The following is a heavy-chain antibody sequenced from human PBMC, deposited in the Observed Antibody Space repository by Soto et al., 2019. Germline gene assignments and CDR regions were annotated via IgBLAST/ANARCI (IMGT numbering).Heavy chain of an antibody. CDR2: TYYRSKWYN. V-gene: IGHV6-1*01. Sequence: LSQTLSLTCAISRDSVSSNSAAWNWIRQSPSRGLEWLGRTYYRSKWYNDYAVSVKSRITINPDTSKNHFSLQLKSVTPEDTALYYCASLAPGGSGGGGDYWGQGTLVTVSS. D-gene: IGHD6-19*01. CDR1: RDSVSSNSAA. J-gene: IGHJ4*02. CDR3: ASLAPGGSGGGGDY.